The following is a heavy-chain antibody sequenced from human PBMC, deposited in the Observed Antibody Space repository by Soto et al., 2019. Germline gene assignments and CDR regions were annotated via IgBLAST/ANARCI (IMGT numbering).Heavy chain of an antibody. J-gene: IGHJ6*02. D-gene: IGHD6-19*01. CDR1: GFTFDDYA. V-gene: IGHV3-9*01. CDR2: ISYNVNNI. CDR3: TKARGGWYSDSYFGLDV. Sequence: EVQLVESGGGWAQPGRSLRLSCAASGFTFDDYAMHWVRQVPGRGLEWVSGISYNVNNIGYADSVKGRFTISRDNAKKSLYLQMNSLRPEDTALYYCTKARGGWYSDSYFGLDVWGQGTTVTVSS.